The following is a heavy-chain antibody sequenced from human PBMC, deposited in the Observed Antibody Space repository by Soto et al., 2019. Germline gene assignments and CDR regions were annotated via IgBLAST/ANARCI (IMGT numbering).Heavy chain of an antibody. Sequence: QVQLVQSGAEVKKPGASVKVSCKASGYTFTSYDINWVRQATGQGLEWMGWMNPNSGNTGYAQKFRGRVTMTRNTSISTAYMELSSLRSEDTAVYYCARGRWGITIFGQYMDVWGKGTTVTVSS. V-gene: IGHV1-8*01. CDR2: MNPNSGNT. D-gene: IGHD3-3*01. CDR3: ARGRWGITIFGQYMDV. J-gene: IGHJ6*03. CDR1: GYTFTSYD.